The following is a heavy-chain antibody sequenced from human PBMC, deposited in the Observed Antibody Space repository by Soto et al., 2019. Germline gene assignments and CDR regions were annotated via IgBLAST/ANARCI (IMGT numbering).Heavy chain of an antibody. Sequence: EVQLLESGGGLVQPGGSLRLSCAASGFTFSSYAMSWVRQAPGKGLEWVSAISGSGGSTYYADSVKGRFTISRDNSKNTLYLQMNSLRAEDPAVYYCEKCWKVVTPWFDYWGQGTLVTVSS. J-gene: IGHJ4*02. V-gene: IGHV3-23*01. CDR2: ISGSGGST. D-gene: IGHD2-21*02. CDR1: GFTFSSYA. CDR3: EKCWKVVTPWFDY.